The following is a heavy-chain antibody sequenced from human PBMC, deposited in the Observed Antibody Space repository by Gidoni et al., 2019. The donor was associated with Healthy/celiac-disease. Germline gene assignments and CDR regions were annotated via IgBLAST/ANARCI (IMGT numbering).Heavy chain of an antibody. CDR2: IWYDGSNK. J-gene: IGHJ4*02. D-gene: IGHD3-22*01. V-gene: IGHV3-33*01. Sequence: QVQLVESGGGVVQPGRSLRLSCAASGFTFSSYGMHWVRQAPGKGLEWVAVIWYDGSNKYYADSVKGRFTISRDNSKNTLYLKMNSLRAEDTAVYYCARASYRYYYDSSGYYCDYWGQGTLVTVSS. CDR1: GFTFSSYG. CDR3: ARASYRYYYDSSGYYCDY.